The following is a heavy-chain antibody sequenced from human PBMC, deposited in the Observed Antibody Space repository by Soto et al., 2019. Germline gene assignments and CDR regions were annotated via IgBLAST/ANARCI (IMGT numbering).Heavy chain of an antibody. D-gene: IGHD6-6*01. Sequence: GALRLSAAASVFTFSSYSMNWVRQGPGKGLEWVSSISSISSYIYYADSVKGRFTISRDNAKNSLYLQMNSLRAEDTAVYYCARDRVAARLTPDYWGQGTLVTVSS. J-gene: IGHJ4*02. V-gene: IGHV3-21*01. CDR1: VFTFSSYS. CDR3: ARDRVAARLTPDY. CDR2: ISSISSYI.